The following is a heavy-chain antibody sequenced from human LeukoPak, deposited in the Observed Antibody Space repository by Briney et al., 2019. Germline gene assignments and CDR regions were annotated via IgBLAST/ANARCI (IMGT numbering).Heavy chain of an antibody. Sequence: SETLSLTCTVSGGSISSSSYYWGWIRQPPGKGLEWIGSIYYSGSTYYNPSLKSRVTISVDTSKNQFSLKLSSVTAADTAVYYCARDYYDSSGTYEYFDYWGQGTLVTVSS. D-gene: IGHD3-22*01. V-gene: IGHV4-39*07. CDR3: ARDYYDSSGTYEYFDY. CDR2: IYYSGST. J-gene: IGHJ4*02. CDR1: GGSISSSSYY.